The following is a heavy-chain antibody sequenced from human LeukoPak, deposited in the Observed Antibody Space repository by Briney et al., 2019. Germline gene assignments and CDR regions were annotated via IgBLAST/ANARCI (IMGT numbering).Heavy chain of an antibody. CDR2: ISSNGGST. CDR1: GLTFSSYA. CDR3: ARGSGSY. J-gene: IGHJ4*02. V-gene: IGHV3-64*01. Sequence: GGSLRLSCAASGLTFSSYAMHWVRQAPGKGLEYVSAISSNGGSTYYANSVKGRFTISRDNSKNTLYLQMGSLRAEDMAVYYCARGSGSYWGQGTLVTVSS. D-gene: IGHD3-3*01.